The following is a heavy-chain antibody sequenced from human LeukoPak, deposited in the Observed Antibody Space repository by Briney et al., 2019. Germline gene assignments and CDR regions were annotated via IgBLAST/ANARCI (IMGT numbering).Heavy chain of an antibody. Sequence: SETLSLTCAVYGGSFSGYYWSWIRQPPGKGLEWIGEINHSGSTNYNPSLKSRVTISVGTSKNQFSLKLSSVTAADTAVYYCARSGYSSSFDYWGQGTLVTVSS. J-gene: IGHJ4*02. CDR1: GGSFSGYY. V-gene: IGHV4-34*01. CDR3: ARSGYSSSFDY. CDR2: INHSGST. D-gene: IGHD6-13*01.